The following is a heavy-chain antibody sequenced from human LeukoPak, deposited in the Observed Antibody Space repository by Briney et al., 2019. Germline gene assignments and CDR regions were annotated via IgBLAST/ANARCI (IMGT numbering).Heavy chain of an antibody. Sequence: GGSLRLSCAASGLTFSDEYMSWIRQAPGKGLEWVSYISNTGSFISYADSVKGRFTISRVNAKNSLYLQMNSLRAEDAAAYYCVRARGAGPGAHFDYWGQGTLVTVSS. D-gene: IGHD3-10*01. V-gene: IGHV3-11*01. J-gene: IGHJ4*02. CDR3: VRARGAGPGAHFDY. CDR2: ISNTGSFI. CDR1: GLTFSDEY.